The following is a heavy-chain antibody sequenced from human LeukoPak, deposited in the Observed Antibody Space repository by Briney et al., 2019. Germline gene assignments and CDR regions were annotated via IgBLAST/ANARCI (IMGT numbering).Heavy chain of an antibody. CDR3: ARGAYGDK. Sequence: GASVKVSCEASGYTLTSYGINWMRQAPGQGLERMGWISTQSGNTNYAQKVQGRLTLTTDRSTNTAYMELRSLRSDDTAGYYCARGAYGDKWGQGTMVTVSS. CDR1: GYTLTSYG. V-gene: IGHV1-18*01. D-gene: IGHD4-17*01. J-gene: IGHJ4*02. CDR2: ISTQSGNT.